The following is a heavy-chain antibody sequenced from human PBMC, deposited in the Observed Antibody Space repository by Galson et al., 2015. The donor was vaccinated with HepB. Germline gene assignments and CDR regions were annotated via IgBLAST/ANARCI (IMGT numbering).Heavy chain of an antibody. CDR1: GFSFSDHY. CDR3: ARSSGTYNRFDF. D-gene: IGHD1-26*01. J-gene: IGHJ4*02. V-gene: IGHV3-72*01. CDR2: IKDKANSYTT. Sequence: LRLSCAASGFSFSDHYMDWVRQAPGKGLEWVGRIKDKANSYTTEYAASVKGRFTISRDDSENSLYLQMNSLKTEDTAVYYCARSSGTYNRFDFWGQGTLVTVSS.